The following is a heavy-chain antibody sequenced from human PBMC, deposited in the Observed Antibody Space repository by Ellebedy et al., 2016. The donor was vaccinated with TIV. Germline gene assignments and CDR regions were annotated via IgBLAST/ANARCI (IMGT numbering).Heavy chain of an antibody. D-gene: IGHD2-2*02. CDR3: AKSRSSGTSCYNY. J-gene: IGHJ4*02. CDR1: GFTFNNYA. CDR2: ISASGDST. Sequence: GGSLRLSXAASGFTFNNYAMSWVRQAPEKGLEWVSDISASGDSTYYADSVKGRFTISRDNPKNTLYLQMNSLRAEDTAVYYCAKSRSSGTSCYNYWGQGTLVTVSS. V-gene: IGHV3-23*01.